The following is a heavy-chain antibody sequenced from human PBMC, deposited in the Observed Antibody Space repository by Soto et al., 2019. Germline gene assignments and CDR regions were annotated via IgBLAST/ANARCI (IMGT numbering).Heavy chain of an antibody. CDR3: ARDHIAVDATEELNWFDP. Sequence: QVQLVESGGGVVQPGRSLRLSCAASGFTFSSYAMHWVRQAPGKGLEWVAVISYDGSNKYYADSVKGRFTISRDNSKNTLYLQMKSLRAEDTAVYYCARDHIAVDATEELNWFDPWGQGTLVTVSS. CDR2: ISYDGSNK. J-gene: IGHJ5*02. CDR1: GFTFSSYA. V-gene: IGHV3-30-3*01. D-gene: IGHD6-19*01.